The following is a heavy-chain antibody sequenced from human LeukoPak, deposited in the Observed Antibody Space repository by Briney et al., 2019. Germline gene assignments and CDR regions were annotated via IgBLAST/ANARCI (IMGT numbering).Heavy chain of an antibody. CDR1: GGSFSGYY. Sequence: SETLSLTCAVYGGSFSGYYWSWIRQPPGKGLEWIGEINHSGSTNYNPSLKSRVTISVDTSKNQFSLKLGSVTAADTAVYYCARQRYDFWSGFIFDYWGQGTLVTVSS. V-gene: IGHV4-34*01. D-gene: IGHD3-3*01. J-gene: IGHJ4*02. CDR2: INHSGST. CDR3: ARQRYDFWSGFIFDY.